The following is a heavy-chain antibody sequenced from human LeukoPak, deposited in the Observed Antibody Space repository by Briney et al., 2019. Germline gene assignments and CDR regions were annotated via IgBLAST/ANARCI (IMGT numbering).Heavy chain of an antibody. Sequence: SQTLSLTCTVSGGSISSYYWSWIRQPAGQGLDWIGRIYTSGSTNYNPSLKSRVTMSVDTSKNQFSLKLSSVTAADTAVYYCARVHGSGSYRYYYMDVWGKGTTVTVSS. V-gene: IGHV4-4*07. CDR3: ARVHGSGSYRYYYMDV. J-gene: IGHJ6*03. CDR1: GGSISSYY. CDR2: IYTSGST. D-gene: IGHD3-10*01.